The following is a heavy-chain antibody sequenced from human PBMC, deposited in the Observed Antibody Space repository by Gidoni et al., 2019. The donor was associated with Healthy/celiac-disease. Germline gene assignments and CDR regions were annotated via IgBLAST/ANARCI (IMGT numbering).Heavy chain of an antibody. V-gene: IGHV4-30-4*01. CDR2: IYDSGST. D-gene: IGHD3-22*01. CDR3: ARGVYSSGYQSDAFDI. CDR1: GGPTSRRVYS. J-gene: IGHJ3*02. Sequence: QVQLQASGPGLVKPSPTLPLPCTVPGGPTSRRVYSWSSFRQPPGKGLEWIGYIYDSGSTYYNPSLKSRVTISVDTSKNQVSRKLSSVTAADTAVYYWARGVYSSGYQSDAFDIWGQGTMVTVSS.